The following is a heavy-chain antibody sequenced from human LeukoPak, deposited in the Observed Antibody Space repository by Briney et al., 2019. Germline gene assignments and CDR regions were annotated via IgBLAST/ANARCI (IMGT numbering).Heavy chain of an antibody. D-gene: IGHD6-19*01. V-gene: IGHV3-21*01. CDR2: ISSSSSYI. Sequence: PGGSLRLSCAASGFTFSSYSMNWVRQAPGKGLEWVSSISSSSSYIYYADSVKGRFTISRDNAKNSLYLQMNSLRAEDTAVYYCAREQWLTPSVVDYWGQGTLVTVSS. CDR1: GFTFSSYS. J-gene: IGHJ4*02. CDR3: AREQWLTPSVVDY.